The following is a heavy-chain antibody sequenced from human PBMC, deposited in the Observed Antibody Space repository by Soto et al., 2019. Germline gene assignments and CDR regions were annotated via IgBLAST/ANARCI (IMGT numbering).Heavy chain of an antibody. CDR2: ISGSGGST. CDR1: GFTFSSYA. Sequence: GGSLRLSCAASGFTFSSYAMSWVRQAPGKGLEWVSAISGSGGSTYYADSVKGRFTISRDNSKNTLYLQMNSLRAEDTAVYYCAKSKAHAIVGVYYYYGMDVWGQGTTVT. J-gene: IGHJ6*02. CDR3: AKSKAHAIVGVYYYYGMDV. V-gene: IGHV3-23*01. D-gene: IGHD3-22*01.